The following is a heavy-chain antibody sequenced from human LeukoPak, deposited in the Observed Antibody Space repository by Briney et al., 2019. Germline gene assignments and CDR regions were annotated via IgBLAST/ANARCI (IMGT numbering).Heavy chain of an antibody. CDR3: ARSRGYANPYFDY. D-gene: IGHD5-12*01. Sequence: SVQVSCKASGGTFSSYAISWVRQAPGQGLEWMGGIIPIFGTANYAQKFQGRVTITTDESTSTAYMELSSLRSEDTAVYYCARSRGYANPYFDYWGQGTLVTVSS. J-gene: IGHJ4*02. CDR1: GGTFSSYA. CDR2: IIPIFGTA. V-gene: IGHV1-69*05.